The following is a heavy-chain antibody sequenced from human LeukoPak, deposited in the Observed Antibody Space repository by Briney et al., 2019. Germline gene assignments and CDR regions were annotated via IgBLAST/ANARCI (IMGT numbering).Heavy chain of an antibody. CDR2: IYYSGST. CDR1: GGSFSGYY. V-gene: IGHV4-34*01. Sequence: SETLSLTCAVYGGSFSGYYWGWIRQPPGKGLEWIGSIYYSGSTYYNPSLKSRVTISVDTSKNRFSLKLSSVTAADTAVYYCARVTAYYDFWGCYRLSFFDIWGQGTLVTVSS. D-gene: IGHD3-3*01. CDR3: ARVTAYYDFWGCYRLSFFDI. J-gene: IGHJ3*02.